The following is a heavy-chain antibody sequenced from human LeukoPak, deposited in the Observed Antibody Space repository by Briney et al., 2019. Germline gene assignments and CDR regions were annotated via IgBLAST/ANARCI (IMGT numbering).Heavy chain of an antibody. CDR3: ASDRDLRWFYS. CDR1: VFSISGTYYY. J-gene: IGHJ5*01. CDR2: IYRSGDT. Sequence: SETLSLTCTDSVFSISGTYYYWGWVRQPPGMGLEWIGSIYRSGDTYYNPSLKRRVTISLDTSKNQFSLKLSSVTAADTAVYYCASDRDLRWFYSWGQGALVTVSS. V-gene: IGHV4-39*07. D-gene: IGHD2-21*02.